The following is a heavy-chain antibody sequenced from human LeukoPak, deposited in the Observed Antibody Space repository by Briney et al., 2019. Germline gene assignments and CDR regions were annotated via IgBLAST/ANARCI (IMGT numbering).Heavy chain of an antibody. D-gene: IGHD5-24*01. CDR3: TRVGYIDEGIDY. CDR1: GFTFNNYA. CDR2: IKQDGSKK. V-gene: IGHV3-7*04. Sequence: GGSLRLSCATSGFTFNNYAMTWVRQAPGKGLEWVANIKQDGSKKSYVDSVKGRFTISRDNAKNSLYLQMNSLRAEDTAIYYCTRVGYIDEGIDYWGQGTLVTVSS. J-gene: IGHJ4*02.